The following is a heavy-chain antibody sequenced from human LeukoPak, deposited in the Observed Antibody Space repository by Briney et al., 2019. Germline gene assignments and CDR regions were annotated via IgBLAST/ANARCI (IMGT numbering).Heavy chain of an antibody. V-gene: IGHV1-18*01. CDR2: ISAYNGNT. CDR3: ARAEGDYDFWSGYYIVPYYYYGMDV. CDR1: GYTFTTYG. D-gene: IGHD3-3*01. J-gene: IGHJ6*02. Sequence: ASVTVSCTASGYTFTTYGVTWVRQAPGQGLEWMGWISAYNGNTNFAQNLQGRVTMTTDASTSTAYMELRSLRSDDTAVYYCARAEGDYDFWSGYYIVPYYYYGMDVWGQGTTVTVSS.